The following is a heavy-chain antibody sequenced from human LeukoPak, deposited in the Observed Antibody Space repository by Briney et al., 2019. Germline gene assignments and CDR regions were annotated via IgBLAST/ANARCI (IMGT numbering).Heavy chain of an antibody. V-gene: IGHV1-2*02. CDR3: ARGLGSYYYDSSGNKSWFDP. CDR2: INPNSGGT. J-gene: IGHJ5*02. CDR1: GYTFTGYY. Sequence: ASVKVSCKASGYTFTGYYMHWVRQAPGQGLEWMGWINPNSGGTNYAQKFQGRVTMTRDTSISTAYMELSRPRSDDTAVYYCARGLGSYYYDSSGNKSWFDPWGQGTLVTVSS. D-gene: IGHD3-22*01.